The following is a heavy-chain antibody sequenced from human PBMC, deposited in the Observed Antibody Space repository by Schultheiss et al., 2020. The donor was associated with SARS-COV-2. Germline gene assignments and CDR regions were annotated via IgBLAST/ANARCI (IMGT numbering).Heavy chain of an antibody. J-gene: IGHJ6*02. V-gene: IGHV3-30-3*01. Sequence: GGSLRLSCAASGFTFSNAWMNWVRQAPGKGLEWVAVISYDGSNKYYADSVKGRFTISRDNSKNTLYLQMNSLRTEDTAVYYCARVRMYGEQTIGMDVWGQGTTVTVSS. CDR1: GFTFSNAW. D-gene: IGHD4-17*01. CDR2: ISYDGSNK. CDR3: ARVRMYGEQTIGMDV.